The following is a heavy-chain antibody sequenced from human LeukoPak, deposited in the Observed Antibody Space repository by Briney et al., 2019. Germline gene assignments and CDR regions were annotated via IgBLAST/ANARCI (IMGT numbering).Heavy chain of an antibody. CDR3: ARAIRTYYYDSSGFADAFDI. CDR1: GGTFSSYA. J-gene: IGHJ3*02. Sequence: GASVKVSCKASGGTFSSYAISWVRQAPGQGLEWMGGIIPIFGTANYAQKFQGRVTITADKSTSTAYMELSSLRSEDTAVYYCARAIRTYYYDSSGFADAFDIWGQGTMVTVSS. CDR2: IIPIFGTA. D-gene: IGHD3-22*01. V-gene: IGHV1-69*06.